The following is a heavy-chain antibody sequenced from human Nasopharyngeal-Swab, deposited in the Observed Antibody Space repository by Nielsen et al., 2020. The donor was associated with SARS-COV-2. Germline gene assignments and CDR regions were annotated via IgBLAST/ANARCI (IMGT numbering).Heavy chain of an antibody. CDR3: ARASKFFLGYCSGGSCYKNWFDP. Sequence: WIRQPPGKGLEWVAVIWYDGSNKYYADSVKGRFTISRDNSKNTLYLQMNSLRAEDTAVYYCARASKFFLGYCSGGSCYKNWFDPWGQGTLVTVSS. J-gene: IGHJ5*02. V-gene: IGHV3-33*01. CDR2: IWYDGSNK. D-gene: IGHD2-15*01.